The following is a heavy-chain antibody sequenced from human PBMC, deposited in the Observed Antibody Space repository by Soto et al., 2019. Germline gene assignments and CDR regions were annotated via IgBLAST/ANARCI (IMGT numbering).Heavy chain of an antibody. CDR1: GFTFSDHY. Sequence: PGGSLRLSCAASGFTFSDHYMDWVRQAPGKGLEWVGRSRDKANSYTTEYAASVKGRFTISRDDSESSLYLQMNSLKTEDTAVYYCARARPSSNRYFDYWGQGTLVTVSS. CDR3: ARARPSSNRYFDY. V-gene: IGHV3-72*01. CDR2: SRDKANSYTT. J-gene: IGHJ4*02. D-gene: IGHD4-4*01.